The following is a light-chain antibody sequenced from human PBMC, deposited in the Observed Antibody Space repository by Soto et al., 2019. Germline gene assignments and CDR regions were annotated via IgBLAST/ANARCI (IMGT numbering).Light chain of an antibody. CDR1: QSVSSN. CDR2: GAF. J-gene: IGKJ4*01. Sequence: EIVMTQSPATLSVSPGARATLSCRASQSVSSNLAWYQQKPGQAPRLLIYGAFTRPTGIPARFSGSGSGTQFTLTISSLQSEDFAVYYCQQYNNWPLTFGGGTKVEIK. V-gene: IGKV3-15*01. CDR3: QQYNNWPLT.